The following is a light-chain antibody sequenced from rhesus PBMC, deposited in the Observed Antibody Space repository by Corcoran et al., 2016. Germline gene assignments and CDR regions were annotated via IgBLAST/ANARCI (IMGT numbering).Light chain of an antibody. J-gene: IGKJ1*01. V-gene: IGKV2-104*02. Sequence: DIVMTQTPLSLPVTPGEPASISCRSSQSLLDSEDGNTYLDWYLQKPGQSPQLVIYEVSNRASGVPDRFSGRGSDTDFTLKISRVEAEDVGVYYCMQGIEFPPTFGQGTKVEIK. CDR1: QSLLDSEDGNTY. CDR3: MQGIEFPPT. CDR2: EVS.